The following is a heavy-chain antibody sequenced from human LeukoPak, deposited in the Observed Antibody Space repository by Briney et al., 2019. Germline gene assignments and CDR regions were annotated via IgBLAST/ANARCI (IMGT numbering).Heavy chain of an antibody. V-gene: IGHV3-66*04. CDR2: IYSGGST. CDR3: ARRGRDSDGYAHGYDF. CDR1: GFTVSSNY. D-gene: IGHD3-22*01. Sequence: GGSLRLSCAASGFTVSSNYMSWVRQAPGKGLEWVSVIYSGGSTYYADSVKGRFTISRDDSKNSLYLQMNSLKTEDTAVYYCARRGRDSDGYAHGYDFWGQGTLVTVSS. J-gene: IGHJ4*02.